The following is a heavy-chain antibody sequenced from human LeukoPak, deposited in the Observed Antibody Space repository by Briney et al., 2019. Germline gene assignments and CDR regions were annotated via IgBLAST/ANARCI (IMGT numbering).Heavy chain of an antibody. CDR3: AQYYYYMDV. V-gene: IGHV1-69*06. J-gene: IGHJ6*03. CDR2: IIPIFGTA. CDR1: GGTFSSYA. Sequence: AASVKVSCKASGGTFSSYAISWVRQAPGQGLEWMGGIIPIFGTANYAQKFQGRVTITADKSTSTAYMELSSLRSEDTAVYYCAQYYYYMDVWGKGTTVTVSS.